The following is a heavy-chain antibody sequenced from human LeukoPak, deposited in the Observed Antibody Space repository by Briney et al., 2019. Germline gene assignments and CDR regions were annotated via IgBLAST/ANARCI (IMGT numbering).Heavy chain of an antibody. V-gene: IGHV1-8*03. J-gene: IGHJ4*02. CDR2: MNSNSGNT. D-gene: IGHD1-26*01. CDR3: ARDVVQVGATMFDY. CDR1: GYTFVNHD. Sequence: ASVKVSCKGYGYTFVNHDIDWVRQAAGQGLEWMGWMNSNSGNTGYAQKFQGRVTFTRDTSISTAYMELRSLRSDDTAVYYCARDVVQVGATMFDYWGQGTLVTVSS.